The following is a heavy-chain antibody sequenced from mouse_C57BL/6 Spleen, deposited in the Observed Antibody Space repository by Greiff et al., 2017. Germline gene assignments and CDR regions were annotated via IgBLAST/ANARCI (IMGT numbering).Heavy chain of an antibody. V-gene: IGHV1-59*01. Sequence: VQLQQPGAELVRPGTSVKLSCKASGYTFTSYWMHWVKQRPGQGLEWIGEIDPSDSYTNYNQKFKGKSTLTVDTSSSTAYMQLSSLTSEDAAVYYGSRRRTGPDYRGQGTTLTVSS. CDR2: IDPSDSYT. CDR1: GYTFTSYW. J-gene: IGHJ2*01. CDR3: SRRRTGPDY. D-gene: IGHD4-1*01.